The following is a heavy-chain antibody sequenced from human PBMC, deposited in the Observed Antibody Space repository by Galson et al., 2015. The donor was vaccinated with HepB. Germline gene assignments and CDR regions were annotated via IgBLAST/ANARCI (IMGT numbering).Heavy chain of an antibody. CDR3: ARGYCSSTSCYTKVFDY. CDR2: IKQDGSEK. D-gene: IGHD2-2*02. CDR1: GFTFSRYW. J-gene: IGHJ4*02. V-gene: IGHV3-7*04. Sequence: SLRLSCAASGFTFSRYWMSWVRQAPGKGLEWVANIKQDGSEKYYVDSVKGRFTISRDNAKNSLYLQMNSLRAEDTAVYYCARGYCSSTSCYTKVFDYWGQGTLVTVSS.